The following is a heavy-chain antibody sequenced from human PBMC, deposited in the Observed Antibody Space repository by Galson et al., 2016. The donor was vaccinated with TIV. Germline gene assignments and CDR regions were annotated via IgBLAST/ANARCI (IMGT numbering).Heavy chain of an antibody. CDR3: ARMSALGGVIDY. D-gene: IGHD3-16*01. CDR2: IDWDDDK. CDR1: GFSLGTSGMR. V-gene: IGHV2-70*04. Sequence: PALVKPTQTLTLTCSFSGFSLGTSGMRVSWIRQPPGKALKWLARIDWDDDKFYSTSLKTRLTISKDPSKDQVVLTMTNMGPIDTATYYCARMSALGGVIDYWGQGTLVTVSS. J-gene: IGHJ4*02.